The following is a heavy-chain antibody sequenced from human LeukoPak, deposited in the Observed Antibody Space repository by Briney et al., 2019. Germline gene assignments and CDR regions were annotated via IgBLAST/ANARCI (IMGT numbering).Heavy chain of an antibody. CDR3: ARHLFVVVPAAIRGGWFDP. Sequence: SETLSLTCTVSGGSISSSSYYWGWIRQPPGKGLEWVGSIYYSGGTYYNPSLKSRVTISVDTSKNQFSLKLSSVTAADTAVYYCARHLFVVVPAAIRGGWFDPWGQGTLVTVSS. CDR2: IYYSGGT. V-gene: IGHV4-39*01. D-gene: IGHD2-2*01. CDR1: GGSISSSSYY. J-gene: IGHJ5*02.